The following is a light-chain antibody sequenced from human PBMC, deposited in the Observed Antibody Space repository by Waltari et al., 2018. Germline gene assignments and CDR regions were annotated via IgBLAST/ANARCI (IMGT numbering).Light chain of an antibody. J-gene: IGLJ3*02. CDR3: AAWDDSLNGHWV. Sequence: QSVLTQPPSASGTPGQRVTIPCSGSASNIGSNIVNWYQQLPGKAPTLLIYRSDQRPSGVPDRFSGSKSGTSASLAISGLQSADEADYYCAAWDDSLNGHWVFGGGTKVAVL. V-gene: IGLV1-44*01. CDR1: ASNIGSNI. CDR2: RSD.